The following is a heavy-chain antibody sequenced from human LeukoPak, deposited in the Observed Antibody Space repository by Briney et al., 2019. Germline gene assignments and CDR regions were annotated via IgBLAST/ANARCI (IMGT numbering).Heavy chain of an antibody. CDR1: GFTLSSYS. V-gene: IGHV3-21*01. Sequence: GGSLRLSCAASGFTLSSYSMNWVRQAPGKGLEWVSSISRSSAYIYYADSVKGRFTISRDNAKNSLYLQMNSLRAEDTAVYYCARDPYSGSYWNYYYYYMDVWGKGTTVTISS. J-gene: IGHJ6*03. CDR3: ARDPYSGSYWNYYYYYMDV. CDR2: ISRSSAYI. D-gene: IGHD1-26*01.